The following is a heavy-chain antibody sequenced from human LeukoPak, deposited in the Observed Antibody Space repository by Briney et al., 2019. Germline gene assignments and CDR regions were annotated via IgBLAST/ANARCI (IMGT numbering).Heavy chain of an antibody. Sequence: PGGSLRLSCVASGFTFRRFAMHWVRQAPGKGLEWLAVISYDGSNKYYADSVKGRFTISRDNSKNTLYLQMNSLRAEDTAVYYCARESYGDYYFDYWGQGTLVTVSS. V-gene: IGHV3-30-3*01. J-gene: IGHJ4*02. CDR1: GFTFRRFA. CDR3: ARESYGDYYFDY. CDR2: ISYDGSNK. D-gene: IGHD4-17*01.